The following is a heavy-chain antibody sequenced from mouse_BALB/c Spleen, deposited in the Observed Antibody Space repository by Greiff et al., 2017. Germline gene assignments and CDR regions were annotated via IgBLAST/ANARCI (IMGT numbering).Heavy chain of an antibody. Sequence: VQLKESGPGLVKPSQSLSLTCSVTGYSITSGYYWNWIRQFPGNKLEWMGYISYDGSNNYNPSLKNRISITRDTSKNQFFLKLNSVTTEDTATYYCARDANYGNYGDAMDYWGQGTSVTVSS. CDR1: GYSITSGYY. CDR3: ARDANYGNYGDAMDY. CDR2: ISYDGSN. D-gene: IGHD2-1*01. V-gene: IGHV3-6*02. J-gene: IGHJ4*01.